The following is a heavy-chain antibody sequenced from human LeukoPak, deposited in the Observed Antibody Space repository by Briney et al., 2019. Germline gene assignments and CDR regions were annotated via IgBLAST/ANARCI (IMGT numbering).Heavy chain of an antibody. J-gene: IGHJ4*02. CDR3: ARFYYDSSGYYVGYYFDY. CDR1: GGSFSGYY. Sequence: SETLSLTCAVYGGSFSGYYWSWIRQPPGKGLEWIGEINHSGSTNYNPSLKSRVTISVDTSKNQFSLKLSSVTAADTAVYYCARFYYDSSGYYVGYYFDYWGQGTLVTVSP. D-gene: IGHD3-22*01. V-gene: IGHV4-34*01. CDR2: INHSGST.